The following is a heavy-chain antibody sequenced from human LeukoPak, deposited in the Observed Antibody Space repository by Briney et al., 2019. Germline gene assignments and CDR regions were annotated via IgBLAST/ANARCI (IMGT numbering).Heavy chain of an antibody. CDR3: ARERAMAYFDY. J-gene: IGHJ4*02. D-gene: IGHD2-2*01. V-gene: IGHV1-18*04. Sequence: GASVKVSCKASGYTFTGYYMHWVRQAPGQGLEWMGWISAYNGNTNYAQKLQGRVTMTTDTSTSTAYMELRSLRSDDTAVYYCARERAMAYFDYWGQGTLVTVSS. CDR1: GYTFTGYY. CDR2: ISAYNGNT.